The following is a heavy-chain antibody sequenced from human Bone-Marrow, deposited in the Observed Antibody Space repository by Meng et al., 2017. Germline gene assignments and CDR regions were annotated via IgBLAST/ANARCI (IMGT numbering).Heavy chain of an antibody. J-gene: IGHJ3*02. CDR2: IKQDGSEK. CDR3: AKVVPRGELSPLDSFDI. V-gene: IGHV3-7*03. D-gene: IGHD3-10*01. CDR1: GFTFSSYA. Sequence: GESLKISCAASGFTFSSYAMHWVRQAPGKGLEWVANIKQDGSEKYYVDSVKGRFTISRDNAKNSLYLQMNSLRAEDTAVYYCAKVVPRGELSPLDSFDIWGQGTRVT.